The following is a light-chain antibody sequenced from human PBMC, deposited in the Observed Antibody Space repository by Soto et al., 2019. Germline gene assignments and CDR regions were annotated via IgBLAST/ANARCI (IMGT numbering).Light chain of an antibody. Sequence: DIQMTQSPSTLSASVGDRVTITCRASQSISSGVAWYQQKPGKAPKLLIYDASSLESGVPSRFSGRGSRTEFTLTLTSLYPDDFATYYCQQYNSYSWTLGQGTMVDTK. CDR3: QQYNSYSWT. CDR1: QSISSG. CDR2: DAS. V-gene: IGKV1-5*01. J-gene: IGKJ1*01.